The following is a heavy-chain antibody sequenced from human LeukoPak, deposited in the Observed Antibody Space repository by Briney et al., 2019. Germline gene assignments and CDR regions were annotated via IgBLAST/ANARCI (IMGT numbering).Heavy chain of an antibody. CDR3: AKDGTSSGWGYYYYYYMDV. Sequence: PGGSLRLSCAASGFTFSSYAMSWVRQAPGKGLEWVSAISGSGGSTYYADSVKGRFTISRDNSKNTLYLQMNSLRAEDTAVYYCAKDGTSSGWGYYYYYYMDVWGKGTTVTVSS. V-gene: IGHV3-23*01. CDR1: GFTFSSYA. D-gene: IGHD6-19*01. J-gene: IGHJ6*03. CDR2: ISGSGGST.